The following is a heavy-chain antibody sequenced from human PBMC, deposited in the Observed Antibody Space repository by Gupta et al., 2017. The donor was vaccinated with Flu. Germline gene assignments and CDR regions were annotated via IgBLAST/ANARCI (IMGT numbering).Heavy chain of an antibody. J-gene: IGHJ4*02. V-gene: IGHV3-7*01. CDR1: GFTFNTYW. Sequence: AASGFTFNTYWMTWVRQAPGKGLEWVANIKPDGSERYCVDSMKGRFTISRDNAEKSLYLQMNSLRVEDTAVYFCASGGYDGAIDYWGQGTLV. CDR2: IKPDGSER. CDR3: ASGGYDGAIDY. D-gene: IGHD5-12*01.